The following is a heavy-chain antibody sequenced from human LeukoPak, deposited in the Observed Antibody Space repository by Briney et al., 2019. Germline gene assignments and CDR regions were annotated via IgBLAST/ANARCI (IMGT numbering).Heavy chain of an antibody. CDR2: IYYTGST. Sequence: PSETLSLTCAVSGDSMTSYYWNWIRQPPGKGPEWIGYIYYTGSTNYNPTLKSRVTISLDTSKNQFSLKLTSVTAADTATYYCARASSGSRLTDYWGQGTLVTVSP. D-gene: IGHD1-26*01. J-gene: IGHJ4*02. CDR1: GDSMTSYY. CDR3: ARASSGSRLTDY. V-gene: IGHV4-59*01.